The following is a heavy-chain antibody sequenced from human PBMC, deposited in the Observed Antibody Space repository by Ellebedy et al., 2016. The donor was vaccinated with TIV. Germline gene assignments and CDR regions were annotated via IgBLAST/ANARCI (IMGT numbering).Heavy chain of an antibody. CDR1: GFTVSNNY. V-gene: IGHV3-53*01. CDR3: ARSPYGSWFH. J-gene: IGHJ4*02. CDR2: IYSGGVT. D-gene: IGHD3-10*01. Sequence: GESLKISCAASGFTVSNNYMSWVRQAPGKGLEWVSVIYSGGVTVYADSVKGRFTISRDNSKNTVYLQMNSLRVEDTAMYYCARSPYGSWFHWGQGTLVTVSS.